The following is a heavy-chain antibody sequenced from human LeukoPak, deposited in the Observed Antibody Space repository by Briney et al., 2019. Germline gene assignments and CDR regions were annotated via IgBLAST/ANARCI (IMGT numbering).Heavy chain of an antibody. V-gene: IGHV4-39*07. D-gene: IGHD3-10*01. J-gene: IGHJ4*02. CDR1: GGSISSSSYY. CDR2: IYYSGST. Sequence: SETLSLTCTVSGGSISSSSYYWGWIRQPPGKGLEWIGSIYYSGSTYYNPSLKSRVTISVDTSKNQFSLKLSSVTAADTAVYYCARGPWYYGSGSYSEIDYWGQGTLVTVSS. CDR3: ARGPWYYGSGSYSEIDY.